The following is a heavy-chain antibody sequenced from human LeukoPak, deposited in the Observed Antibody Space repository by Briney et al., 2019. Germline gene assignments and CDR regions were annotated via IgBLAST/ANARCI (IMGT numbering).Heavy chain of an antibody. J-gene: IGHJ4*02. CDR1: GYTFTSYL. Sequence: ASVKLSCKASGYTFTSYLVHWVRQAPGQGLEWVGLINPSGGSTKYAQRFQGRVTMTRDMSTSTAYMELSSLRSEDTAVYYCARPSVYDSSGYYGYYFDYWGQGTLVTVSS. CDR2: INPSGGST. D-gene: IGHD3-22*01. CDR3: ARPSVYDSSGYYGYYFDY. V-gene: IGHV1-46*01.